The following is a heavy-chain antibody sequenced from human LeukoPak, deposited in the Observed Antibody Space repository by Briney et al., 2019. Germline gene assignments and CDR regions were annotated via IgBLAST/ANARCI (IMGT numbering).Heavy chain of an antibody. CDR3: ANSANYGGNSGYFDY. D-gene: IGHD4-23*01. CDR1: GGSISSSSYY. V-gene: IGHV4-39*01. CDR2: IYYSGNT. Sequence: PSETLSLTCTVSGGSISSSSYYWGWIRQPPGKGLEWIGSIYYSGNTYYNPSLKSRVTISIDTSKNQFSLKLSSVTAADTAVYYCANSANYGGNSGYFDYWGQGTLVTVSS. J-gene: IGHJ4*02.